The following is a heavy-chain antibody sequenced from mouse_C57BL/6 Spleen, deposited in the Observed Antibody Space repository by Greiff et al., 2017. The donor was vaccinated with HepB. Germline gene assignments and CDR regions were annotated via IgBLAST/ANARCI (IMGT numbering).Heavy chain of an antibody. CDR2: IDPSDSYT. CDR1: GYTFTSYW. Sequence: QVQLQQPGAELVMPGASVKLSCKASGYTFTSYWMHWVKQRPGQGLEWIGEIDPSDSYTNYNQKFKGKSTLTVDKSSSTAYMQLSSLTSEDSAVYYCARGYYGNSGGFAYWGQGPLVTVSA. D-gene: IGHD2-1*01. CDR3: ARGYYGNSGGFAY. J-gene: IGHJ3*01. V-gene: IGHV1-69*01.